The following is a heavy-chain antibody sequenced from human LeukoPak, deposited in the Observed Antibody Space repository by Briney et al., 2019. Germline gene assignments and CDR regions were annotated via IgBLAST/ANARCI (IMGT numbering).Heavy chain of an antibody. V-gene: IGHV1-69*13. D-gene: IGHD5-18*01. CDR1: GYTFTSYG. CDR3: ARMSYSYGLNYYYGMDV. J-gene: IGHJ6*02. Sequence: SVKVSCKASGYTFTSYGFSWVRQAPGQGLEWMGGIIPIFGTANYAQKFQGRVTITADESTSTAYMELSSLRSEDTAVYYCARMSYSYGLNYYYGMDVWGQGTTVTVSS. CDR2: IIPIFGTA.